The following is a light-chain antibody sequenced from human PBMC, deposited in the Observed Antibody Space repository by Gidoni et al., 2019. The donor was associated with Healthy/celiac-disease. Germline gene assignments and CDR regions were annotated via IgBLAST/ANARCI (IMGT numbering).Light chain of an antibody. J-gene: IGKJ1*01. V-gene: IGKV3-15*01. CDR1: QSVSSN. CDR2: VAS. CDR3: QQDNNWPPWT. Sequence: TQPKATLSVSPGERATLSCRTSQSVSSNLAWYQQKPGQAPRLLIYVASTRATGIPARFSGSGSGTEFTLTSSSLQSEDCAVYYCQQDNNWPPWTFGQGTKVEIK.